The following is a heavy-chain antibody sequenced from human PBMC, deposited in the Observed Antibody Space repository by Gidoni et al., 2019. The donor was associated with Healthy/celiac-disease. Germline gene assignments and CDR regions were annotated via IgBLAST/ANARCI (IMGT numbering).Heavy chain of an antibody. D-gene: IGHD2-2*01. CDR2: IFSNDEK. Sequence: QVTLKESGPVLVKPTETLTLTCPVSGFSLSHARMGVSWIRQPPGKALEWLAHIFSNDEKSYSTSLKSRLTISKDTSKSQVVLTMTNMDPVDTATYYCARISYRSSKHGMDVWGQGTTVTVSS. CDR3: ARISYRSSKHGMDV. CDR1: GFSLSHARMG. V-gene: IGHV2-26*01. J-gene: IGHJ6*02.